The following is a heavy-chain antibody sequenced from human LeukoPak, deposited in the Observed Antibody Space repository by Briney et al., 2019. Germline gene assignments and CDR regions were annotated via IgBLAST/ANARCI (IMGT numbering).Heavy chain of an antibody. CDR2: INHSGST. CDR1: GGSFSGYY. D-gene: IGHD2-2*01. J-gene: IGHJ6*02. V-gene: IGHV4-34*01. CDR3: ARGYCSSTSCYYYGMDV. Sequence: ASATLSLTCAVYGGSFSGYYWSWIRQPPGKGLEWIGEINHSGSTNYNPSLKSRVTISVDTSKNQFSLKLSSVTAADTAVYYCARGYCSSTSCYYYGMDVWGQGTMVTVSS.